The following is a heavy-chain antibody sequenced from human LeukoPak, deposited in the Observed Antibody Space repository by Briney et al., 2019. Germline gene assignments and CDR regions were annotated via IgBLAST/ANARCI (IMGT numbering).Heavy chain of an antibody. V-gene: IGHV4-31*03. Sequence: PSQTLSLTCTVSGGSISSGGYYWSWIRQHPGKGLEWIGYIYYSGSTYYNPSLKSRVTISVDTSKNQFSLKLSSVTAADTAVYYCARAPHITMVRGAYWYFDLWGRGTLVTVSS. CDR1: GGSISSGGYY. D-gene: IGHD3-10*01. J-gene: IGHJ2*01. CDR2: IYYSGST. CDR3: ARAPHITMVRGAYWYFDL.